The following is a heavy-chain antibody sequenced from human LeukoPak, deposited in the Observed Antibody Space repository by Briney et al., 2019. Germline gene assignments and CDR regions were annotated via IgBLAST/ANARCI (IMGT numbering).Heavy chain of an antibody. Sequence: GGSLRLSCAASGFTFSSYSMNWVRQAPGKGLEWVSSTSSSGSYIYYADSVKGRFTISRDNAKNSLYLQMNSLRAEDTAVYYCASSRGSYDPRPDYWGQGTLVTVSS. CDR3: ASSRGSYDPRPDY. J-gene: IGHJ4*02. V-gene: IGHV3-21*01. CDR1: GFTFSSYS. D-gene: IGHD1-26*01. CDR2: TSSSGSYI.